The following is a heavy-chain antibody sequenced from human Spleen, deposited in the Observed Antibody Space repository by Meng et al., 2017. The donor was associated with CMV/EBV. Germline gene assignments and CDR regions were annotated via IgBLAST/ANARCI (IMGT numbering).Heavy chain of an antibody. J-gene: IGHJ4*02. D-gene: IGHD5-18*01. Sequence: SGPTMVKPTQTLTLTCTFYELSLSTSGVCVGWIRQPPGKALEWLALIYWNDEKRYRRSLNSRLTITKDTSKNQVVHTMTNMDPVDTATYYCAHLPFQIAQWLHQGFDYWGQGTLVTVSS. CDR1: ELSLSTSGVC. CDR2: IYWNDEK. V-gene: IGHV2-5*01. CDR3: AHLPFQIAQWLHQGFDY.